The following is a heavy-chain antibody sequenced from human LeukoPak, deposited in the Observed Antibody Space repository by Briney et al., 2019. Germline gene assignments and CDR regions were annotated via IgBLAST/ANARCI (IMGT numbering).Heavy chain of an antibody. Sequence: GGSLRLSCAASGFTFSSYGMHWVRQAPGKGLEWVAFIRYDGSNKYYADSVKGRFTISRDNSKNTLYLQMNSLRAEDTAVYYCANKGSREQQLVIDYWGQGTLVTVSS. J-gene: IGHJ4*02. CDR3: ANKGSREQQLVIDY. CDR1: GFTFSSYG. CDR2: IRYDGSNK. D-gene: IGHD6-13*01. V-gene: IGHV3-30*02.